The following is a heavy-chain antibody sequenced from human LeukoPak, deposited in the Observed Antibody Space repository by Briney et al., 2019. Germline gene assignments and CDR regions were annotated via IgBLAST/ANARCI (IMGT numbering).Heavy chain of an antibody. CDR3: ARESRGNAVGANYY. D-gene: IGHD1-26*01. CDR1: GYTFTSFG. Sequence: ASVKVSCKASGYTFTSFGLSWVRQAPGQGLEWMGWSSPYNGNTNYAQKLQGRVTMTTDTYTSTAYMELRSLRYDDTAVYYCARESRGNAVGANYYWGQGTLVTVSS. J-gene: IGHJ4*02. V-gene: IGHV1-18*01. CDR2: SSPYNGNT.